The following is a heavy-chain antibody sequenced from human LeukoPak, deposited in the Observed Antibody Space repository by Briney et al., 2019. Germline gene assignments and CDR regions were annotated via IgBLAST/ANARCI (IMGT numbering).Heavy chain of an antibody. CDR3: ARDGTNGEYPSY. D-gene: IGHD3-10*01. CDR2: ISSSSSYI. J-gene: IGHJ4*02. V-gene: IGHV3-21*01. Sequence: GGSLRLSCAASGFTFSSYSMNWVRQAPGKGLEWVSSISSSSSYIYYADSVKGRFTISRDNAKNSLYLQMNSLRAEDTAVYYCARDGTNGEYPSYWGQGTLVTVSS. CDR1: GFTFSSYS.